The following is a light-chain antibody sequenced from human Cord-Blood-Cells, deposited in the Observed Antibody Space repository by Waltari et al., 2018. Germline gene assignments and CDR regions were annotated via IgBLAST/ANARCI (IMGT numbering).Light chain of an antibody. CDR2: EGS. CDR3: CSYAGSSTWV. J-gene: IGLJ3*02. Sequence: QSALTQPASVSGSPGQSINISCTGTSSDVGCYNHVSWYQQHPGKAPKLLIYEGSKRPSGVSNRFSGSKSGNTASLTISGLQAEDEADYYCCSYAGSSTWVFGGGTKLTVL. V-gene: IGLV2-23*01. CDR1: SSDVGCYNH.